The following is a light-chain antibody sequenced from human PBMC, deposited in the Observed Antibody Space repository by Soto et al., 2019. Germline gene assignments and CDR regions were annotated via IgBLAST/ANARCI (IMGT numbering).Light chain of an antibody. Sequence: EIVLTQSPGPLSLSPGERATLSCRARQSVSSNNLAWYQQRPGQAPRVVIYGASTRATGIPERFSGSGSVTDFNLTISRLAPEDFAVDYCHQYGRSPFTFGPGTKVDIK. CDR2: GAS. J-gene: IGKJ3*01. V-gene: IGKV3-20*01. CDR3: HQYGRSPFT. CDR1: QSVSSNN.